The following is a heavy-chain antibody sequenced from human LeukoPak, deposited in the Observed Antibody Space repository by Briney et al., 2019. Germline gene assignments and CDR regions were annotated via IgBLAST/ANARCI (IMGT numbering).Heavy chain of an antibody. CDR1: GYTFTGYN. D-gene: IGHD2-15*01. Sequence: GASVKVSCKASGYTFTGYNMHGVRQTPGQGLEWMGWTNPNSGGPNNAQTFQGRVTMTRDTSISTAYMERSRLRSDDTAVYYCAMGLRYCSDGSCYSFGYWGQGTLVTVSS. CDR2: TNPNSGGP. J-gene: IGHJ4*02. CDR3: AMGLRYCSDGSCYSFGY. V-gene: IGHV1-2*02.